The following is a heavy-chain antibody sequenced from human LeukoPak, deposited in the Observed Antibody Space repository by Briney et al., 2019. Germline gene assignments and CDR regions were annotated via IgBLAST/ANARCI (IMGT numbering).Heavy chain of an antibody. CDR3: AKPRFYGDYDY. CDR2: ISGSGGST. V-gene: IGHV3-23*01. D-gene: IGHD4-17*01. Sequence: GGTLRLSCAASGFTFSSYGMSWVRQAPGKGLEWVSAISGSGGSTYYADSVKGRFTISRDNSKNTLYLQMNSLRAEDTAVYYCAKPRFYGDYDYWGQGTLVTVSS. CDR1: GFTFSSYG. J-gene: IGHJ4*02.